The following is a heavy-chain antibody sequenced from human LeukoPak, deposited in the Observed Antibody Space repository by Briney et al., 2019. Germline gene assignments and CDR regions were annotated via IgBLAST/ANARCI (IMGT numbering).Heavy chain of an antibody. CDR3: ARRGYCSGGSCLDY. J-gene: IGHJ4*02. D-gene: IGHD2-15*01. Sequence: SVKVSCKASGGTFSSYAISWVRQAPGQGLGWMGGIIPIFGTANYAQKFQGRVTITADKSTSTAYMELSSLRSEDTAVYYCARRGYCSGGSCLDYWGQGTLVTVSS. CDR2: IIPIFGTA. V-gene: IGHV1-69*06. CDR1: GGTFSSYA.